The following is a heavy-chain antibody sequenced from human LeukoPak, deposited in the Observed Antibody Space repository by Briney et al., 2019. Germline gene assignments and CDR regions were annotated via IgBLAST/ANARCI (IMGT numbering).Heavy chain of an antibody. J-gene: IGHJ4*02. D-gene: IGHD3-10*01. CDR3: AKDIGSHYDY. Sequence: GGTLRLSCAASGFAFTSYGMNWVRQAPGKGLEWVSDLSGSGRNTYYADSVKGRFTISRDNSKNTLYLEMNSLRAEDTAVYYCAKDIGSHYDYWGQGILVTVSS. CDR2: LSGSGRNT. CDR1: GFAFTSYG. V-gene: IGHV3-23*01.